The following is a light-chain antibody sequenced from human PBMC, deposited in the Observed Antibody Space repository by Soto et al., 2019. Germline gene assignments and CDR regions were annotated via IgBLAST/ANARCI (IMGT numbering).Light chain of an antibody. CDR1: QRVLYSSNNKSY. Sequence: DIVMTQFPDSLTVPMGERATINCKSSQRVLYSSNNKSYLAWYQHKPGQPPKVLIYWASTRESGVPDRFSGSGSGTDFTLTISSLQPEDFATYYCQQSYSTPFTFGPGTKVDI. V-gene: IGKV4-1*01. CDR2: WAS. CDR3: QQSYSTPFT. J-gene: IGKJ3*01.